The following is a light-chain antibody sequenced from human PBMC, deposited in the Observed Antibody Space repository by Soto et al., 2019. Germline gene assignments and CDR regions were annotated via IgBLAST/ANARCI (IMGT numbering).Light chain of an antibody. CDR2: EVN. V-gene: IGLV2-14*01. CDR1: SSDVGGYTY. Sequence: QSVLTQPASVSGSPRQSITISCTGASSDVGGYTYVSWYQQHPGKAPKLMIYEVNNRPSGVSNRFSGSKSGNTASLTISGLQADDEADYYCSSYTSSTTVVFGVGTKVTVL. CDR3: SSYTSSTTVV. J-gene: IGLJ2*01.